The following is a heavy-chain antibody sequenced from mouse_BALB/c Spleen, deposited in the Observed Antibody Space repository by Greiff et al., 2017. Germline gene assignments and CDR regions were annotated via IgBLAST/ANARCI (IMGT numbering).Heavy chain of an antibody. CDR1: GYSITSDYA. CDR2: ISYSGST. CDR3: AREGWYFDV. V-gene: IGHV3-2*02. Sequence: EVHLVESGPGLVKPSQSLSLTCTVTGYSITSDYAWNWIRQFPGNKLEWMGYISYSGSTSYNPSLKSRISITRDTSKNQFFLQLNSVTTEDTATYYCAREGWYFDVWGAGTTVTVSS. J-gene: IGHJ1*01.